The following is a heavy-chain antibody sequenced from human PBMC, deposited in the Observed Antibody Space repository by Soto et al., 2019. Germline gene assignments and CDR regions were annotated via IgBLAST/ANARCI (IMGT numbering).Heavy chain of an antibody. CDR3: AKSGTTYYNKSGYSV. J-gene: IGHJ4*02. Sequence: GESLQISCQSLGHSVSSNWITWVRQMPGKGLEWMGRIDPSDSFTYYSPSFEGHVTISFDLSINTAYLQWSSLKASDTATYFCAKSGTTYYNKSGYSVWGQGTLVTVS. D-gene: IGHD3-22*01. V-gene: IGHV5-10-1*01. CDR2: IDPSDSFT. CDR1: GHSVSSNW.